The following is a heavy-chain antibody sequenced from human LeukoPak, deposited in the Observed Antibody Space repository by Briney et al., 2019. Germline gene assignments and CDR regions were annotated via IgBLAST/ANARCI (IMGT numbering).Heavy chain of an antibody. D-gene: IGHD3-22*01. CDR3: AKDSSVRYYYDSSGYILDY. CDR1: GFTFSSYG. J-gene: IGHJ4*02. CDR2: ISYDGSNK. V-gene: IGHV3-30*18. Sequence: GGSLRLSCAASGFTFSSYGMHWVRQAPGKGLEWVAVISYDGSNKYYADSVKGRFTISRDNSKNTLYRQMNSLRAEDTAVYYCAKDSSVRYYYDSSGYILDYWGQGTLVTVSS.